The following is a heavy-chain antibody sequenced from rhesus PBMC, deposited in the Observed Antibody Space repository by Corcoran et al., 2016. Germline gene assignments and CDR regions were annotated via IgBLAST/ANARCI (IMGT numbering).Heavy chain of an antibody. CDR3: ARGSLGYCTSTTCYYFDY. CDR1: GYTFSIYA. V-gene: IGHV1-151*01. D-gene: IGHD2-2*01. Sequence: QVQLVQSGAEVKKPGASVKLSCKASGYTFSIYAISWVRQAPGQGLEWMGGIIPLVGITNYPQKFQVKVTITADTSTSTAYMELSSLRSEDTAVYYCARGSLGYCTSTTCYYFDYWGQGVLVTVSS. J-gene: IGHJ4*01. CDR2: IIPLVGIT.